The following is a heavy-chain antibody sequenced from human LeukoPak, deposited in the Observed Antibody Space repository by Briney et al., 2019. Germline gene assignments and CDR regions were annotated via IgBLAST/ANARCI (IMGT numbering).Heavy chain of an antibody. J-gene: IGHJ3*02. Sequence: SETLSLTCTLSGHSISRQYWSWIRQPPGKGLEWIGYIYYIGSTNYNPSLKSRVTISIDTSKNQFSLNLSSVTAADTAVYYCARDYDFDIRGQGTMVTVSS. CDR1: GHSISRQY. CDR2: IYYIGST. V-gene: IGHV4-59*11. CDR3: ARDYDFDI.